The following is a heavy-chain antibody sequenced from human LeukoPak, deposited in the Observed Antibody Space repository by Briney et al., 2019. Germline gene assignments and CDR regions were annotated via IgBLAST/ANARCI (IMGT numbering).Heavy chain of an antibody. CDR1: GFTFSSYA. D-gene: IGHD2-2*03. Sequence: GGSLRLSCAASGFTFSSYAMSWVRRAPGKGLEWVSAISGSGGSTYYADSVKGRFTISRDNSKNTLYLQMNSLRAEDTAVYYCAKGTGYCSSTSCFFPLDYWGQGTLVTVSS. CDR2: ISGSGGST. J-gene: IGHJ4*02. CDR3: AKGTGYCSSTSCFFPLDY. V-gene: IGHV3-23*01.